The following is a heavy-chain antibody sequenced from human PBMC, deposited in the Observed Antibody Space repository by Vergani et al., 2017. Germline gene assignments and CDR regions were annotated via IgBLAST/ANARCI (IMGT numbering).Heavy chain of an antibody. CDR1: GGSFSGYY. D-gene: IGHD3-16*02. CDR2: INHSGRT. CDR3: AIGRSYDYVWGSYRYKVAFDL. J-gene: IGHJ3*01. V-gene: IGHV4-34*01. Sequence: QVQLQQWGAGLLKPSETLSLTFAVFGGSFSGYYWSWIRQPPGEGLEWIGEINHSGRTNYNPSLKSRVTIPVDTSKNQFSLKMSSVTAANTDVYYCAIGRSYDYVWGSYRYKVAFDLGGQGTMVTVSS.